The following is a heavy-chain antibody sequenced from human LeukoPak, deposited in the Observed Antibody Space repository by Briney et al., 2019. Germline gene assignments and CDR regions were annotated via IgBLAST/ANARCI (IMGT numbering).Heavy chain of an antibody. V-gene: IGHV1-24*01. CDR2: FDPEDGEK. CDR1: GYTLTELS. J-gene: IGHJ4*02. Sequence: ASVKVSCKVSGYTLTELSMHWVRQAPGKGLEWRGGFDPEDGEKINAQKFQGRVTMTEDTSTDTAYMELSSLRSEDTAVYYCATQGYSSVAKHYFDYWGQGTLVTVSS. D-gene: IGHD6-19*01. CDR3: ATQGYSSVAKHYFDY.